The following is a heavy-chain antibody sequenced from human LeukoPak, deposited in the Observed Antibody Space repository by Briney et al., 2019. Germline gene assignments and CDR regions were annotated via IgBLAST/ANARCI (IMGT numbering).Heavy chain of an antibody. CDR3: ARGRDGYKYDY. D-gene: IGHD5-24*01. V-gene: IGHV1-8*01. Sequence: GASVKVSCKASGYTFTSYDINWVRQATGQGLEWMGWVNPNSGNTGYAQKFQGRVTTTRNTSISTAYMELSSLRSEYTAVYYCARGRDGYKYDYWGQGTLVTVSS. CDR1: GYTFTSYD. CDR2: VNPNSGNT. J-gene: IGHJ4*02.